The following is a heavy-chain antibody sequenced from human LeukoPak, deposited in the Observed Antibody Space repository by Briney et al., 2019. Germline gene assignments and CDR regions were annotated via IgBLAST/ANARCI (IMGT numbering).Heavy chain of an antibody. V-gene: IGHV3-48*02. CDR1: GFTFSSYS. D-gene: IGHD3-22*01. Sequence: GGSLRLSCAASGFTFSSYSMNWVRQAPGKGVEWVSYISSSSSSIYYADSVKGRFTISRDNAKNSLYLQMNSLRDEDTAVYYCARDRDYYDSSGYEFDYWGQGTLVTVSS. J-gene: IGHJ4*02. CDR3: ARDRDYYDSSGYEFDY. CDR2: ISSSSSSI.